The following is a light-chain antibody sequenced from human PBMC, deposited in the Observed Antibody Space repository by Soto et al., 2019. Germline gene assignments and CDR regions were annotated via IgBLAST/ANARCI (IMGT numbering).Light chain of an antibody. CDR3: QQYNNWPPGT. CDR2: GAS. V-gene: IGKV3-15*01. J-gene: IGKJ1*01. CDR1: QSVSSN. Sequence: EIVMTQSPATLSVSPGERATLSCRASQSVSSNLAWYQQKPGQAPRLLIYGASTRPTGIPARFSGSGSGTEFTLTISSLQSEDFAVNYCQQYNNWPPGTFGQGTKVEIK.